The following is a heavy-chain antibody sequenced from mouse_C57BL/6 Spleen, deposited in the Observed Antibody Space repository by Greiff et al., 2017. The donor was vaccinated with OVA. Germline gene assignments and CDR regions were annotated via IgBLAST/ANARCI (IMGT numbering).Heavy chain of an antibody. CDR3: ASDYGSSSPFDY. Sequence: QVQLQQPGAELVRPGSSVKLSCKASGYTFTSYWMHWVKQRPIQGLEWIGNIDPSDSETHYNQKFKDKATLTVDKSSSTAYMQLSSLTSEDSAVYYCASDYGSSSPFDYWGQGTTLTVS. D-gene: IGHD1-1*01. CDR2: IDPSDSET. V-gene: IGHV1-52*01. J-gene: IGHJ2*01. CDR1: GYTFTSYW.